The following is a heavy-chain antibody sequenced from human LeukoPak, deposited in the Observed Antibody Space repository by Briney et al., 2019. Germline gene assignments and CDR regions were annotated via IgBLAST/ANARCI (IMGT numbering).Heavy chain of an antibody. V-gene: IGHV3-23*01. J-gene: IGHJ6*02. Sequence: GGSLRLSCAASGFTFSSYAMSWVRQAPGKGLEWVSAISGSGGSTYYADSVKGRFTISRDNSKNTLYLQMNSLRAEDTAVYYCAKTPGYCSGGSCYSGYVGMDVWGQGTTVTVSS. CDR3: AKTPGYCSGGSCYSGYVGMDV. CDR2: ISGSGGST. CDR1: GFTFSSYA. D-gene: IGHD2-15*01.